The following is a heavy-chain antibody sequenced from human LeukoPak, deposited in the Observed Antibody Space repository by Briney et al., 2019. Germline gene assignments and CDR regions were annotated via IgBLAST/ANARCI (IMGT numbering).Heavy chain of an antibody. D-gene: IGHD2-2*01. Sequence: ASVKVSCKASGYTFTGYYMHWVRQAPGQGGEWVGWINPNSGGTNYAQKFQGRVTMTRDTSISTAYMELSRLRSDDTAVYYCARSRSRDCSSTSCYSYGLDYWGQGTLVTVSS. CDR1: GYTFTGYY. V-gene: IGHV1-2*02. J-gene: IGHJ4*02. CDR3: ARSRSRDCSSTSCYSYGLDY. CDR2: INPNSGGT.